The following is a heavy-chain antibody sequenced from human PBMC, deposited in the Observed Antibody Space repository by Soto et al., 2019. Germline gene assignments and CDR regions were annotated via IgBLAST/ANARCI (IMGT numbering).Heavy chain of an antibody. CDR2: IWYDGSNK. D-gene: IGHD6-6*01. CDR3: ARGSSALNYYYYGMDV. Sequence: GSLRLSCAASGFTFSSYGMHWVRQAPGKGLEWVAVIWYDGSNKYYADSVKGRFTISRDNSKNTLYLQMNSLRAEDTAVYYCARGSSALNYYYYGMDVWGQGTTVTVSS. J-gene: IGHJ6*02. CDR1: GFTFSSYG. V-gene: IGHV3-33*01.